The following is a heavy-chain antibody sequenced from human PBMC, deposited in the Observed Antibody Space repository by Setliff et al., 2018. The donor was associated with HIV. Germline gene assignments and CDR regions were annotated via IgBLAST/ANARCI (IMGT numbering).Heavy chain of an antibody. D-gene: IGHD2-15*01. CDR2: ISAYNGNT. J-gene: IGHJ5*02. V-gene: IGHV1-18*04. CDR3: ARGYCGGGICYSPNWLDP. Sequence: ASVKVSCKASGYTFTNYYMHWVRQAPGQGLEWMGWISAYNGNTNYAQKLQGRVTMTTDTSTSTAYMEPRSLTSDDTAVYYCARGYCGGGICYSPNWLDPWGQGTLVTVSS. CDR1: GYTFTNYY.